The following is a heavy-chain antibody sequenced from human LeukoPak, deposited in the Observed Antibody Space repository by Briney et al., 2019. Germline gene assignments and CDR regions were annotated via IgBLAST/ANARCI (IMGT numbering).Heavy chain of an antibody. Sequence: KLSQTLSLTCAISGDSVSSNSAAWNWIRQPPSRGLEWLGRTYYRSKWYSDYAVSVKSRITINPDTSKNQFSLQLNSVTPEDTAVYYCAREGTGTTVNWFDPWGQGTLVTVSS. J-gene: IGHJ5*02. CDR1: GDSVSSNSAA. V-gene: IGHV6-1*01. CDR2: TYYRSKWYS. CDR3: AREGTGTTVNWFDP. D-gene: IGHD1-7*01.